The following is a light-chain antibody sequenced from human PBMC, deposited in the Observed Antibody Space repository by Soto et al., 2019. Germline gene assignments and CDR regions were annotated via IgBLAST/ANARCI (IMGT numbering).Light chain of an antibody. Sequence: DIVLTQSPSTLSVSPGERPTLSCRASQRVSSCYAGYQQKPGEAPRLLMYDASNRATGVPARFSGSGSGTDFTLTISSLEPEDFAAYYCQQRNNWSPRTFGQGTKVDIK. CDR1: QRVSSC. CDR2: DAS. CDR3: QQRNNWSPRT. V-gene: IGKV3-11*01. J-gene: IGKJ1*01.